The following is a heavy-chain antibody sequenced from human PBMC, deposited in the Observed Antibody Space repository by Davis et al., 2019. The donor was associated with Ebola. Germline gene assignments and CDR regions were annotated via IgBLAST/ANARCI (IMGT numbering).Heavy chain of an antibody. Sequence: AASVKVSCKASGYTFTDYVINWVRQAPRQGLEWMGRITTYNGKTTYAQKLQGRVTMTTDTSTSTAFMELRSLRSDDTAVYYCARQSTIFGVVIDLSFDPWGQGTLVTVSS. D-gene: IGHD3-3*01. J-gene: IGHJ5*02. CDR2: ITTYNGKT. CDR3: ARQSTIFGVVIDLSFDP. CDR1: GYTFTDYV. V-gene: IGHV1-18*01.